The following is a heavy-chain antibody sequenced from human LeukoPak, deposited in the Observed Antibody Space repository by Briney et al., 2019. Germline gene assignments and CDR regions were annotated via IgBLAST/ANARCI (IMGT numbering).Heavy chain of an antibody. Sequence: SETLSLTCTVSGGSISGYYWSWIRQPPGKGLEWIGYIYYSGSTNYNPSLKSRVTISVDTSKNQFSLKLSSVTAADTAVYYCARHSSSYYRTFDYWGQGTLVTVSS. J-gene: IGHJ4*02. V-gene: IGHV4-59*01. CDR3: ARHSSSYYRTFDY. D-gene: IGHD6-13*01. CDR2: IYYSGST. CDR1: GGSISGYY.